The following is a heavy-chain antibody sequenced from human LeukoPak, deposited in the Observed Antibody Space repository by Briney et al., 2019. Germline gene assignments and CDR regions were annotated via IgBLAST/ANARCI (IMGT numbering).Heavy chain of an antibody. CDR1: GFMFSSYE. Sequence: GGSLSLSCATSGFMFSSYEMNWVRQAPGKGLEWVAYISLSGTTIYYADSMKGRFTISRDNAKNSLYLQMNSLRAEDTAVYYCARDSGYDYIGAFDYWGQGTLVTVSS. CDR2: ISLSGTTI. V-gene: IGHV3-48*03. CDR3: ARDSGYDYIGAFDY. J-gene: IGHJ4*02. D-gene: IGHD5-12*01.